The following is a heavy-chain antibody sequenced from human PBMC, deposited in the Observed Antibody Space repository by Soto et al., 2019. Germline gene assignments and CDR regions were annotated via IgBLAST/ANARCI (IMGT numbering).Heavy chain of an antibody. D-gene: IGHD5-12*01. CDR2: ISYDGSNK. CDR1: GFTFSSYA. Sequence: QVQLVESGGGVVQPGRSLRLSCAASGFTFSSYAMHWVRQAPGKGLEWVAVISYDGSNKYYADSVKGRFTISRDNSKNTLYLQMTSLRAEDTAVYYCERDYYPFNSGYGCSRDVWGQGPTVTVSS. CDR3: ERDYYPFNSGYGCSRDV. V-gene: IGHV3-30-3*01. J-gene: IGHJ6*02.